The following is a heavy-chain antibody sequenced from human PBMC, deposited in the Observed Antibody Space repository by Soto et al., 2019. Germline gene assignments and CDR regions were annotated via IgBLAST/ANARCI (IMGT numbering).Heavy chain of an antibody. V-gene: IGHV1-69*13. D-gene: IGHD3-3*01. J-gene: IGHJ5*02. CDR1: GGTFSSYA. CDR3: AREGQPSSFDFWSGYYTPNWFDP. CDR2: IIPIFGTA. Sequence: SVKVSCKASGGTFSSYAISWVRQAPGQGLEWMGGIIPIFGTANYAQKFQGRVTITADESTSTAYMELSSLRSEDTAVYYCAREGQPSSFDFWSGYYTPNWFDPWGQGTLVTVPS.